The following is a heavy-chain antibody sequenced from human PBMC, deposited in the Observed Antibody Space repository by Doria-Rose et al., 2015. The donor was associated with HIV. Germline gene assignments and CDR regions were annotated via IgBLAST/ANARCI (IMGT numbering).Heavy chain of an antibody. J-gene: IGHJ4*02. V-gene: IGHV2-26*01. CDR1: GVSLSSPGMG. D-gene: IGHD6-13*01. CDR2: IFSDDER. CDR3: ARIKSSRWYHKYYFDF. Sequence: SGPVLVKPTETLTLTCTVSGVSLSSPGMGVSWIRQPPGKALEWLANIFSDDERSYKTSLKIRLNISRGTSKSQVVLTMTDMDPVDTATYYCARIKSSRWYHKYYFDFWGQGTLVIVSA.